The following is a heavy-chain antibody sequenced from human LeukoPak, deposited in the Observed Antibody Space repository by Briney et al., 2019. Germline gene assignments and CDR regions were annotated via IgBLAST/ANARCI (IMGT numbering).Heavy chain of an antibody. CDR1: GGSISSTNW. J-gene: IGHJ4*02. CDR3: AREGGFYRPLDY. CDR2: VHLDGRT. Sequence: SETLSLTCGVSGGSISSTNWWTWICQPPGKGLEWIGEVHLDGRTNYNPSLESRLTMSVDLSENHISLKLTSVTAADTAVYYCAREGGFYRPLDYTGQGTLVTVSS. D-gene: IGHD3-3*01. V-gene: IGHV4-4*02.